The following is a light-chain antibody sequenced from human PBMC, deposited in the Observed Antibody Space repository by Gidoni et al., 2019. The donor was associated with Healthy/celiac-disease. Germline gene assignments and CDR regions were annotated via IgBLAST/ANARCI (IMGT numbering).Light chain of an antibody. CDR1: QSISSY. V-gene: IGKV1-39*01. CDR2: AAS. CDR3: QQSYSTPRS. Sequence: DIQMTQSPSSLSSSVGDRVTITCRASQSISSYLNWYQQKPGKAPKLLIYAASSMQSAVTSRFSGSGSETDFTLTISSLQPEDVATYHCQQSYSTPRSFGQGTKLEIK. J-gene: IGKJ2*03.